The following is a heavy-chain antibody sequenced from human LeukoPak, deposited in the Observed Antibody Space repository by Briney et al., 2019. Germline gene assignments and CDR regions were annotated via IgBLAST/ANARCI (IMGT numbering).Heavy chain of an antibody. CDR2: ISGSGGST. D-gene: IGHD1-7*01. Sequence: GGSLRLSCAASGFTFSNYAMSWVRQAPGKGLEWVSGISGSGGSTYYADSVKGRFTISRDNSKNTLDLQMNSLRSEDTAMYYCARSGGTGRDYYSGMDVWGQGTTVTVSS. J-gene: IGHJ6*02. CDR1: GFTFSNYA. CDR3: ARSGGTGRDYYSGMDV. V-gene: IGHV3-23*01.